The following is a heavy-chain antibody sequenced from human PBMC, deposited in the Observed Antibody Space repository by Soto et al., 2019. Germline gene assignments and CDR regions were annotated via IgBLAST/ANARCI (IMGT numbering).Heavy chain of an antibody. J-gene: IGHJ4*02. CDR3: ARGYGRNFDY. V-gene: IGHV4-39*01. CDR2: IKYSGTT. Sequence: SETLSLTCTVSGGSISSSRCHWGWIRQPPGKGLEWIASIKYSGTTFYNPSLKSRVTLSVDTSKNQFALKLSSVTAAETAVYYCARGYGRNFDYWGQGTLVTVSS. D-gene: IGHD5-18*01. CDR1: GGSISSSRCH.